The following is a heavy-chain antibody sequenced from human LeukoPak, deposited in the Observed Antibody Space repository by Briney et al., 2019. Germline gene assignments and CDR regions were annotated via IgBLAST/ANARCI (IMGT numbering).Heavy chain of an antibody. Sequence: GGSLRLSCAASGFTFSSYSMNWVRQAPGKGLEWVSSISSSSSYIYYADSVKGRFTISRDNAKNSLYLQMNSLKTEDTAVYYCTTDHYDYVWGRENAFDYWGQGTLVTVSS. CDR2: ISSSSSYI. D-gene: IGHD3-16*01. J-gene: IGHJ4*02. V-gene: IGHV3-21*03. CDR1: GFTFSSYS. CDR3: TTDHYDYVWGRENAFDY.